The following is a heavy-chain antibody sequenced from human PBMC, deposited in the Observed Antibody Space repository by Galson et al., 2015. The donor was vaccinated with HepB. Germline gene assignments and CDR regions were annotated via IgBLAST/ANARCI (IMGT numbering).Heavy chain of an antibody. V-gene: IGHV3-21*01. CDR2: ISSSSSYI. CDR3: ARSYSAAGFYFDY. J-gene: IGHJ4*02. CDR1: GFTFSSYS. Sequence: SLRLSCAASGFTFSSYSMNWVRQAPGKGLEWVSSISSSSSYIYYADSVKGRFTISRDNAKNSLYLQMNSLRAEDTAVYYCARSYSAAGFYFDYWGQGTLVTVSS. D-gene: IGHD6-13*01.